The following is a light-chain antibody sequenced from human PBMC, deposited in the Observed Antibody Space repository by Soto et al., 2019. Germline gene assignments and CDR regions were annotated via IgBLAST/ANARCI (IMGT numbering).Light chain of an antibody. J-gene: IGKJ1*01. CDR3: QQYHTDWT. CDR1: ESIDNW. Sequence: DIQMTPSPCTLSASVGDTLTIICRASESIDNWLAWYQQKPGKAPKLLIFAASTLIRGVPSRFSGRGSGTEFTLTISSLQVDDYATFYCQQYHTDWTFGQGTKVDIK. CDR2: AAS. V-gene: IGKV1-5*02.